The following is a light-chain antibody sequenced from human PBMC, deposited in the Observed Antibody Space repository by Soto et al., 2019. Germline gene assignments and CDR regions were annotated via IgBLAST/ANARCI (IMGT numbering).Light chain of an antibody. CDR1: QSVSSK. CDR2: GAS. V-gene: IGKV3-15*01. CDR3: QQYDDWPPA. Sequence: ETVMTQSPATLSLSPGERATLSCRASQSVSSKLVWYQQKPGQAPRFLIYGASTRATGIPARFRGSGSGTEFTLTIDILQSEDFAVYYCQQYDDWPPAFGGGTKVEIK. J-gene: IGKJ4*01.